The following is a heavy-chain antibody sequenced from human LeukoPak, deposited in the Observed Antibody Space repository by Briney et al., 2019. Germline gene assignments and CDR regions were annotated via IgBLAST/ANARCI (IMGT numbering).Heavy chain of an antibody. J-gene: IGHJ5*02. D-gene: IGHD2-2*01. CDR2: IYYSGST. V-gene: IGHV4-59*01. Sequence: SETLSLTCTVSGGSIRSYYWSWIRQPPGKGLEWIAYIYYSGSTNYNPSLKRRVTISVDTSKNQFSLKLSSVTAADTAVYYCARERVGKYCSSTSCYAPFDPWGQGTLVTVSS. CDR1: GGSIRSYY. CDR3: ARERVGKYCSSTSCYAPFDP.